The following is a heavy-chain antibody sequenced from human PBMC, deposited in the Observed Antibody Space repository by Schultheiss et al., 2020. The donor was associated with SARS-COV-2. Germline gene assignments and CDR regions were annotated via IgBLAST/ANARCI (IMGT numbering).Heavy chain of an antibody. CDR1: GYTFTSHG. D-gene: IGHD3-3*01. V-gene: IGHV1-18*01. J-gene: IGHJ4*02. CDR2: ISAYNGNT. CDR3: ARASLRFLEWLPDY. Sequence: GESLKISCKASGYTFTSHGISWVRQAPGQGLEWMGWISAYNGNTNYAQKLQGRVTMTTDTSTTTAYMVLRRLRSDDTAVYYCARASLRFLEWLPDYWGQGTLVTVSS.